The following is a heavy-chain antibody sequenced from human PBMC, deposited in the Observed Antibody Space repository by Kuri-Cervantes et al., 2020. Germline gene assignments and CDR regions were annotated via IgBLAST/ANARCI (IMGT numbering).Heavy chain of an antibody. CDR3: AKHYYYGSGRPFDY. D-gene: IGHD3-10*01. V-gene: IGHV3-7*01. Sequence: GESLKISCAASGFTFSGYWMSWVRQAPGKGLEWVANIKQDGSEKYYVDSVKGRFTISRDNAKNSLYLQMNSLRAEDTAVYYCAKHYYYGSGRPFDYWGQGTLVTVSS. CDR2: IKQDGSEK. J-gene: IGHJ4*02. CDR1: GFTFSGYW.